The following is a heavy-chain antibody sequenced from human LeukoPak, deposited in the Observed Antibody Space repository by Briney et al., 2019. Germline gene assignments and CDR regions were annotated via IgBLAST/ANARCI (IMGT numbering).Heavy chain of an antibody. Sequence: SETLSLTCAAYGGSFSSYYWSWIRQPPGKGLEWIGEINHSGSTNYNPSLKSRVTISVDTSKNQFSLKLSSVTAADTAVYYCARVRYCGGDCSWGQGTLVTVSS. CDR2: INHSGST. V-gene: IGHV4-34*01. CDR3: ARVRYCGGDCS. D-gene: IGHD2-21*02. J-gene: IGHJ5*02. CDR1: GGSFSSYY.